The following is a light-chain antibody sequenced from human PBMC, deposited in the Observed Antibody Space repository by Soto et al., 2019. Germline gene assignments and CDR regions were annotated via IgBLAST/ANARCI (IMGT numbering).Light chain of an antibody. J-gene: IGKJ1*01. CDR1: QSFSSY. Sequence: EIVLTQSPGTLSFSPGERATLSCRASQSFSSYLNWYQQKPGQAPRLLIYDASNRATGIPARFSGSGSGTDFTLTISSLQSEDFAVYYCQQYNNWPWTFGQGTKVDIK. V-gene: IGKV3-11*01. CDR3: QQYNNWPWT. CDR2: DAS.